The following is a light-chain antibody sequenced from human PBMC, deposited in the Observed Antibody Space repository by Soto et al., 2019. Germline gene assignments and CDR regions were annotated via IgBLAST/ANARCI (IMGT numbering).Light chain of an antibody. V-gene: IGKV3-20*01. CDR3: QQYGSAFRT. CDR1: QSVSSNF. Sequence: ESVLTQSPGTLSLSPGERATLSCRASQSVSSNFLAWYQQKPGQAPRLLIYGASSRATGIPDRLSGSGYGTDFPLTISGLEPEDFALYHCQQYGSAFRTFGQGTKVEIK. CDR2: GAS. J-gene: IGKJ1*01.